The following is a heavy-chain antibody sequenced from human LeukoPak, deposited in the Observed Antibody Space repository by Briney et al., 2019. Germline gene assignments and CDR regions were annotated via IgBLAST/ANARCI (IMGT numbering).Heavy chain of an antibody. CDR2: ISSSSSYI. V-gene: IGHV3-21*01. J-gene: IGHJ6*02. CDR3: ARDQNEGYCSSTSCYNDYGMDV. D-gene: IGHD2-2*02. CDR1: GFTFSSYS. Sequence: PGGSLRLSCAASGFTFSSYSMNWVRQAPGKGLEWVSSISSSSSYIYYADSVKGRLTISRDNAKNSLYLQMNSLRAEDTAVYYCARDQNEGYCSSTSCYNDYGMDVWGQGTTVTVSS.